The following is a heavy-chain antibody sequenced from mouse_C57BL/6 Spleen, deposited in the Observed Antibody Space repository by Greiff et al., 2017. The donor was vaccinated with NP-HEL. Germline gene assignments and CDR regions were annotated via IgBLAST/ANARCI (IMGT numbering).Heavy chain of an antibody. V-gene: IGHV14-4*01. CDR2: IDPENGDT. CDR1: GFNIKDDY. CDR3: TTRLREDY. Sequence: EVQLQQSGAELVRPGASVKLSCTASGFNIKDDYMHWVKPRPEQGLEWIGWIDPENGDTEYASKFQGKATITADTSSNTAYLQLSSLTSEDTAVYYCTTRLREDYWGQGTTLTVSS. J-gene: IGHJ2*01. D-gene: IGHD2-4*01.